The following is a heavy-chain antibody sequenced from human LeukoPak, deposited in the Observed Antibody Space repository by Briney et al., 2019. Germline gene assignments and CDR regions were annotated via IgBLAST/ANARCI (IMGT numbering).Heavy chain of an antibody. D-gene: IGHD2-2*01. CDR1: GYSFTYYW. CDR3: ARGRYCTSTSCSHFDY. CDR2: FYPGDSDT. J-gene: IGHJ4*02. V-gene: IGHV5-51*01. Sequence: GQSRKFSCKGSGYSFTYYWIAWVRQMLGRGMEWIGIFYPGDSDTRYSPSFQGQVTISGDRSITTAYLQWSSLKASDTAMYYCARGRYCTSTSCSHFDYWGQGTLVTVSS.